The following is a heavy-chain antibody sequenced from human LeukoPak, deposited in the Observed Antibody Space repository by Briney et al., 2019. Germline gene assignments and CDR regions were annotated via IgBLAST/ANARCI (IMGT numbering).Heavy chain of an antibody. CDR1: GGSFSGYY. Sequence: TSETLSLTCAVYGGSFSGYYWSWIRQPPGKGLEWIGEINHSGSTNYNPSLKSRATISVDTSKNQFSLKLSSVTAADTAVYYCARVPYYYDSSGYLDDAFDIWGQGTMVTVSS. D-gene: IGHD3-22*01. CDR2: INHSGST. CDR3: ARVPYYYDSSGYLDDAFDI. J-gene: IGHJ3*02. V-gene: IGHV4-34*01.